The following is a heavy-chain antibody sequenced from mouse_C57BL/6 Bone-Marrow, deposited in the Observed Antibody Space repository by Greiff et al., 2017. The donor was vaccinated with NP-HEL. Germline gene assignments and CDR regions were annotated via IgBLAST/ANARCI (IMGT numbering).Heavy chain of an antibody. J-gene: IGHJ2*01. Sequence: VQLQQSGPELVKPGASVKISCKASGYTFTDYYINWVKQRPGQGLEWIGWIFPGSGSTYYNEKFKGKATLTVDKSSSTAYMLLSSLTSEDSAVYFCARDPIYYYGSSPFDYWGQGTTLTVSS. V-gene: IGHV1-75*01. D-gene: IGHD1-1*01. CDR2: IFPGSGST. CDR3: ARDPIYYYGSSPFDY. CDR1: GYTFTDYY.